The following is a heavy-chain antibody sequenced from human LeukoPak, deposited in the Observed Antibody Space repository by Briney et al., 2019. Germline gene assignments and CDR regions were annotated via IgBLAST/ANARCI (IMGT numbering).Heavy chain of an antibody. D-gene: IGHD3-10*01. J-gene: IGHJ6*03. CDR3: AKGPAREVRGVINYYYYYMDV. V-gene: IGHV3-23*01. Sequence: GGSLRLSCAASGFTFSSYAMSWVRQAPGKGLEWVSAISGSGGSTYYADSMKGRFTISRDNSKNTLYLQMNSLRAEDTAVYYCAKGPAREVRGVINYYYYYMDVWGKGTTVTVSS. CDR1: GFTFSSYA. CDR2: ISGSGGST.